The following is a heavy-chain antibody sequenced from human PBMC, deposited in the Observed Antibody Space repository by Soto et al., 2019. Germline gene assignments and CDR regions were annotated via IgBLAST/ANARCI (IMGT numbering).Heavy chain of an antibody. Sequence: GASVKVSCKASGYTFTSYAMQWVRQAPGQRLEWMGWINAGNGNTKYSQKFQGRVTITRDTSASTAYMELSSLRSEDTAVYYCARDHEYGIQDYWGQGTLVTVSS. CDR3: ARDHEYGIQDY. D-gene: IGHD4-17*01. CDR1: GYTFTSYA. CDR2: INAGNGNT. J-gene: IGHJ4*02. V-gene: IGHV1-3*01.